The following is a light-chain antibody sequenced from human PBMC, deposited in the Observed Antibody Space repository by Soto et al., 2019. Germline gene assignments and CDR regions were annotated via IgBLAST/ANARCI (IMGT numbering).Light chain of an antibody. CDR2: EVT. Sequence: QSVLTQPPSASGSPGQSVTISCTGTSSDVGGYNYVSWYQQYPGRAHKLMIYEVTKRPSGVPDSFSGSKSGNTATLTVYDLQAEDEADYYCSSYAASNNFYFVFGGGTKVTV. CDR3: SSYAASNNFYFV. CDR1: SSDVGGYNY. V-gene: IGLV2-8*01. J-gene: IGLJ3*02.